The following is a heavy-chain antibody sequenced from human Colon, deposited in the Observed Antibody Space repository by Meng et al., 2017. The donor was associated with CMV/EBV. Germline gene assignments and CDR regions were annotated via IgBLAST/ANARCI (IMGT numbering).Heavy chain of an antibody. D-gene: IGHD1-26*01. CDR1: GFTFSDHA. J-gene: IGHJ6*02. CDR3: AKDVGANFFYGLDV. CDR2: ITWNSETI. Sequence: SLKISCAASGFTFSDHAMHWVRQVPGKGLEWVAGITWNSETIAYGDSVKGRFTVSRDNAKTALYLQMNSLRAEDTALYYCAKDVGANFFYGLDVWGQGTTVTVSS. V-gene: IGHV3-9*01.